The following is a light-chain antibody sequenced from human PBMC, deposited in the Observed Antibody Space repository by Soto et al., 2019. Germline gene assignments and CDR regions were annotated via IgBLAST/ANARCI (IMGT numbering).Light chain of an antibody. CDR2: EVR. Sequence: QSVLTQPASVSGSPGQSITISCTGTNSDVGTYTYVSWYQQHPGKAPKLMIYEVRNRPSGVSNRFSGSKSGNTASLTISGLQAEDEADYYCSSFTSSSTVVFGGGTKLTVL. CDR1: NSDVGTYTY. V-gene: IGLV2-14*01. J-gene: IGLJ2*01. CDR3: SSFTSSSTVV.